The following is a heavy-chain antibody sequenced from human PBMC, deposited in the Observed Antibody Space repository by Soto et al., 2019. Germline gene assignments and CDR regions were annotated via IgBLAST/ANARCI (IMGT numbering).Heavy chain of an antibody. V-gene: IGHV4-31*03. D-gene: IGHD5-18*01. Sequence: SETLSHTCTVSGGSISSGGYYWSWIRQHPGKGLEWIGYIYYSGSTYYNPSLKSRVTISVDTSKNQFSLKLSSVTAADTAVYYCARGSNTAMVKKFDYWGQGTLVTVSS. CDR1: GGSISSGGYY. J-gene: IGHJ4*02. CDR3: ARGSNTAMVKKFDY. CDR2: IYYSGST.